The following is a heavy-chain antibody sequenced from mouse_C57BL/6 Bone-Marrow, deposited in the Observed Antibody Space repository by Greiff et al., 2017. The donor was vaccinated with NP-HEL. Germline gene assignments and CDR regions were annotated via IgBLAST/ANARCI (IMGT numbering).Heavy chain of an antibody. CDR1: GFTFSDYY. Sequence: EVKLMESGGGLVQPGGSLKLSCAASGFTFSDYYMYWVRQTPEKRLEWVAYISNGGGSTYYPDTVKGRFTISRDNAKNTLYLQMSRLKSEDTAMYYCARRGYYGNYFIFDYWGQGTTLTVSS. D-gene: IGHD2-1*01. CDR3: ARRGYYGNYFIFDY. CDR2: ISNGGGST. J-gene: IGHJ2*01. V-gene: IGHV5-12*01.